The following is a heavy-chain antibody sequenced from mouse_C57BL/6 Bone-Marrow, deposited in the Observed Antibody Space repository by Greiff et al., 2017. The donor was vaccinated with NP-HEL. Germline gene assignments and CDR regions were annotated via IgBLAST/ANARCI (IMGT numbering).Heavy chain of an antibody. D-gene: IGHD2-4*01. CDR1: GYAFTNYL. J-gene: IGHJ3*01. CDR3: ARGGIYYDYAWFAY. CDR2: INPGSGGT. V-gene: IGHV1-54*01. Sequence: VQLQQSGAELVRPGTSVKVSCKASGYAFTNYLIEWVKQRPGQGLEWIGVINPGSGGTNYNEQFKGKATLTADKSSSTAYMQLISMTSVDTAVYFCARGGIYYDYAWFAYWGQGTLVTVSA.